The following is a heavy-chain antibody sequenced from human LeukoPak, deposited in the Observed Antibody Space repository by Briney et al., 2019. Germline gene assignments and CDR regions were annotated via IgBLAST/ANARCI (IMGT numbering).Heavy chain of an antibody. Sequence: GGSLRLSCAASGFTFSSYWMHWVRQAPGKGLVWVSRINSDGSSTSYADSAKGRFTISRDNAKNTLYLQMNSLRAEDTAVYYCARESYGADDAFDIWGQGTMVTVSS. D-gene: IGHD4-17*01. V-gene: IGHV3-74*01. CDR3: ARESYGADDAFDI. J-gene: IGHJ3*02. CDR1: GFTFSSYW. CDR2: INSDGSST.